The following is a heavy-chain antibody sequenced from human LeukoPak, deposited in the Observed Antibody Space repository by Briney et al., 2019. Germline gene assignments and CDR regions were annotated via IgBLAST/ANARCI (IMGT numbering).Heavy chain of an antibody. D-gene: IGHD1-26*01. CDR2: IYHSGST. J-gene: IGHJ4*02. V-gene: IGHV4-38-2*02. Sequence: SETLSLTCTVSGYSISSGYYWGWIRQPPGKGLEWIGSIYHSGSTYYNPSLKSRVTISVDTSKNQFSLKLSSVTAADTAVYYCAGDGRFPPEVLPRYFDYWGQGTLVTVSS. CDR1: GYSISSGYY. CDR3: AGDGRFPPEVLPRYFDY.